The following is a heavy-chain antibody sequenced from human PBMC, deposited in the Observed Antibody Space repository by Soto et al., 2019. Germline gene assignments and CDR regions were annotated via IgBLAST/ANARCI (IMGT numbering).Heavy chain of an antibody. J-gene: IGHJ6*02. CDR1: GGTFSSYA. CDR2: IIPILGIA. D-gene: IGHD3-9*01. V-gene: IGHV1-69*04. CDR3: ASEGRGNYGILTGYSSLGGYYYYGMDV. Sequence: ASVKVSCKASGGTFSSYAISWVRQAPGQGLEWMGRIIPILGIANYAQKFQGRVTITADKSTSTAYMELSSLRSEDTAVYYCASEGRGNYGILTGYSSLGGYYYYGMDVWGQGTTVTVSS.